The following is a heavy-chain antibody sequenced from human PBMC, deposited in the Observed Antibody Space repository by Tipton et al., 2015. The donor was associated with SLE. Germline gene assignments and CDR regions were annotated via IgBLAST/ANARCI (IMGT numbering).Heavy chain of an antibody. CDR2: IYHSGTT. CDR1: GDSINTYY. D-gene: IGHD4/OR15-4a*01. Sequence: TLSLTCSVSGDSINTYYWTWIRQPPGKGLEWIGYIYHSGTTNYNPSLKSRVTLSIDTSKNQISLYLTSVTAADTAVYYCANLDYGAFHIWGQGTSVTVSS. J-gene: IGHJ3*02. V-gene: IGHV4-59*01. CDR3: ANLDYGAFHI.